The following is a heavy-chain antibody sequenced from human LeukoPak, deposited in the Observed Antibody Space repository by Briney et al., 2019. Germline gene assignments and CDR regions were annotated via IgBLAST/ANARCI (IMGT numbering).Heavy chain of an antibody. D-gene: IGHD3-3*01. CDR2: ISSSSSYI. J-gene: IGHJ4*02. CDR3: LFLFGNGPFDY. Sequence: GGSLRLSCTTSGFTFSSYNMNWVRQAPGKGLEWVSSISSSSSYIYYADSVKGRFTISRDNAKNSLYLQMNSLRAEDTAVYYCLFLFGNGPFDYWGQGTLVTVSS. V-gene: IGHV3-21*01. CDR1: GFTFSSYN.